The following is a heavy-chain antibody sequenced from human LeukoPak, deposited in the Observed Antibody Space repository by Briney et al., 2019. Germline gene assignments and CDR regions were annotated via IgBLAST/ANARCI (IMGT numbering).Heavy chain of an antibody. Sequence: PGGSLRLSCAASGFIVNTYYMSWVRQAPGKGLEWVSIIYSDGSTYYADSVKGRFTISRDTSKNTLYLQMNSLRAEDTAVYYCARIYSGSHYSWGQGTLVPISS. V-gene: IGHV3-53*01. CDR2: IYSDGST. CDR1: GFIVNTYY. D-gene: IGHD1-26*01. CDR3: ARIYSGSHYS. J-gene: IGHJ4*02.